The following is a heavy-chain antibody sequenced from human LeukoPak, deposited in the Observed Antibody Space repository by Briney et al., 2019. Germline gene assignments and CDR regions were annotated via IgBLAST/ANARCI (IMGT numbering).Heavy chain of an antibody. CDR3: AKVRDCSSTSCYRNYGMDV. CDR2: LSNTGVST. J-gene: IGHJ6*02. D-gene: IGHD2-2*01. V-gene: IGHV3-23*01. Sequence: GGSLRLSCAASGFNFNSYTMNWVRQAPGKGLEWVSTLSNTGVSTYYTDSVKGRFTISRDNSKNTLYLQMNSLRVEDTAVYYCAKVRDCSSTSCYRNYGMDVWGQGTTVTVSS. CDR1: GFNFNSYT.